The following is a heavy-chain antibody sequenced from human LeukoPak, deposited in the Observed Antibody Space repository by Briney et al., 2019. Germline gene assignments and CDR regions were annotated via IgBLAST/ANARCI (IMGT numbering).Heavy chain of an antibody. V-gene: IGHV4-4*08. CDR3: ARDVVVVTAIGNWFDP. CDR2: IYTSGST. D-gene: IGHD2-21*02. Sequence: SETLSLTCTVSGGSISSYYWSWIRQPPGKGLEWIGRIYTSGSTNYNPSLKSRVTISVDTSKNQFSLKLSSVTAADTAVYYCARDVVVVTAIGNWFDPWGQGTLVTVSS. J-gene: IGHJ5*02. CDR1: GGSISSYY.